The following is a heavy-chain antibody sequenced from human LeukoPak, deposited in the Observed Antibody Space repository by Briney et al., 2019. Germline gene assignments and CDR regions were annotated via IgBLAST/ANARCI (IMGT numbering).Heavy chain of an antibody. Sequence: GASVKVSCKASGYTFTSYGISWVRQAPGQGLEWMGWISAYNGNTNYAQKFQGRVTMTRDTSISTAYMELSRLRSDDTAVYYCARQATLLYYFDYWGQGTLVTVSS. CDR3: ARQATLLYYFDY. CDR1: GYTFTSYG. V-gene: IGHV1-18*01. CDR2: ISAYNGNT. J-gene: IGHJ4*02. D-gene: IGHD1-1*01.